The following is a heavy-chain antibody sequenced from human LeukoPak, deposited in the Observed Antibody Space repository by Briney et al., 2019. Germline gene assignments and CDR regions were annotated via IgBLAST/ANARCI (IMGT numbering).Heavy chain of an antibody. J-gene: IGHJ4*02. CDR2: INKSGGIT. D-gene: IGHD4/OR15-4a*01. Sequence: PGGSLRLSCAASGFTFTSYAMSWVRQAPGKRLEWVSTINKSGGITYYADSVKGRFTISRDNSKNTLYLQMDSPGAEDTAVYYCAKAFSSAYDYGPTDSWGQGTLVTVSS. CDR1: GFTFTSYA. CDR3: AKAFSSAYDYGPTDS. V-gene: IGHV3-23*01.